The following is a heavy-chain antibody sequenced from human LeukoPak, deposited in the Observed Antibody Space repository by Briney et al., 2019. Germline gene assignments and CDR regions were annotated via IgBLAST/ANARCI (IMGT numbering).Heavy chain of an antibody. D-gene: IGHD1-26*01. CDR1: GGSISSYY. Sequence: SETLSLTCTVSGGSISSYYWSWIRQPAGKGLEWIGRIYTSGSTNYNPSLKSRVTMSVDTSKNQFSLKLSSVTAADTAVYYCARDPVIVGATPRDAFDIWGQGTMVTVSS. CDR2: IYTSGST. V-gene: IGHV4-4*07. CDR3: ARDPVIVGATPRDAFDI. J-gene: IGHJ3*02.